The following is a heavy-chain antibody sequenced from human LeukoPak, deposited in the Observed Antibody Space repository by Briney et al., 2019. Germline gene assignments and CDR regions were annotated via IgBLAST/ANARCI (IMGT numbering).Heavy chain of an antibody. Sequence: SVKVSCKASGGTFISYAISWVRQAPGQGLEWMGGIIPIFGTANYAQKFQGRVTITADESTSTAYMELSSLRSEDTAVYYCARVGSGSSPFDYWGQGTLVTVSS. CDR3: ARVGSGSSPFDY. CDR1: GGTFISYA. V-gene: IGHV1-69*13. CDR2: IIPIFGTA. D-gene: IGHD1-26*01. J-gene: IGHJ4*02.